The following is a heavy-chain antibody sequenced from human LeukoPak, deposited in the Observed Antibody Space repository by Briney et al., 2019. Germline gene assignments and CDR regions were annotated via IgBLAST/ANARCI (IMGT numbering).Heavy chain of an antibody. CDR3: ARLGIRGVIIKGPLDAFDI. V-gene: IGHV4-59*08. Sequence: PSETLSLTCTVSGGSISSYYWSWIRQPPGKGLEWIGYIYYSGSTNHNPSLKSRVTISVDTSKNQFSLKLSSVTAADTAVYYCARLGIRGVIIKGPLDAFDIWGQGTMVTVSS. CDR1: GGSISSYY. J-gene: IGHJ3*02. D-gene: IGHD3-10*01. CDR2: IYYSGST.